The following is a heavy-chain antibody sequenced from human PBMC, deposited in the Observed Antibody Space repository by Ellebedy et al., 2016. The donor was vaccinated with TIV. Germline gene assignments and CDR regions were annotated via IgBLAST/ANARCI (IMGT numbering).Heavy chain of an antibody. J-gene: IGHJ4*02. D-gene: IGHD1-26*01. CDR3: AKALGIEQQWGFDY. CDR2: ISRNGGGT. CDR1: GFTFSIYA. Sequence: PGGSLRLSCAASGFTFSIYAMGWVRQAPGTGMEWVSTISRNGGGTYYEGSLEGRFTISRDNSNNTLWLQMSGLRAEDTARYFCAKALGIEQQWGFDYWGQGTLVTVSS. V-gene: IGHV3-23*01.